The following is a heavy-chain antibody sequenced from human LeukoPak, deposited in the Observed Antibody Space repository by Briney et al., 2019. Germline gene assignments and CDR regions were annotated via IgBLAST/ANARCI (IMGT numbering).Heavy chain of an antibody. CDR3: ARLYYYGSGSYDWFDP. D-gene: IGHD3-10*01. CDR2: IYYSGST. J-gene: IGHJ5*02. V-gene: IGHV4-59*08. CDR1: GGSISSYY. Sequence: SETLSLTCTVSGGSISSYYWSWIRQPPGKGLEWIGYIYYSGSTNYNPSLKSRVTISVDTSKNQFSLKLSSVTAADTAVYYCARLYYYGSGSYDWFDPWGQGTLVTVSS.